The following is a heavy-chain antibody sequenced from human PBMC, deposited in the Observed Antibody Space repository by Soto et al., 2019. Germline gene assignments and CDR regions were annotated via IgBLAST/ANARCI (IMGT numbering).Heavy chain of an antibody. CDR2: IDWDEDK. D-gene: IGHD2-15*01. V-gene: IGHV2-70*01. J-gene: IGHJ4*02. CDR3: ARPWDCSGGSCYIY. Sequence: SGPTLVNPTQTLTLTCTFSGFSLSTSGMCVSWIRQPPGKALEWLALIDWDEDKYYSTSLKTRLTISKDTSKNQVVLTMTNMDPVDTATYYCARPWDCSGGSCYIYWGQGTLVTVSS. CDR1: GFSLSTSGMC.